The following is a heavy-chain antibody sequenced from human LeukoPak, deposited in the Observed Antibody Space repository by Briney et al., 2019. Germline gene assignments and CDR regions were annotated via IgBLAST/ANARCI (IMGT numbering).Heavy chain of an antibody. V-gene: IGHV4-31*03. Sequence: PSETLSLTCTVSGGSISSGGYFWSWIRQHPGKGLEWIGYIYYSGSTYYNPSLKSRVTISVDTSKNQFSLKLSSVTAADTAVYYCARGYSNYEAPDAFDIWGQGTMVTVSS. D-gene: IGHD4-11*01. CDR2: IYYSGST. CDR1: GGSISSGGYF. J-gene: IGHJ3*02. CDR3: ARGYSNYEAPDAFDI.